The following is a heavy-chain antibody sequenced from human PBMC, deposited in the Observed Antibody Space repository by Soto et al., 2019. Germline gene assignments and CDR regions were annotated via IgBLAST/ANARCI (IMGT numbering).Heavy chain of an antibody. CDR1: GGSFSGYY. J-gene: IGHJ5*02. V-gene: IGHV4-34*01. D-gene: IGHD6-25*01. Sequence: PSETLSLTCAVYGGSFSGYYWSWIRQPPGKGLEWIGEINHSGSTNYNPSLKSRVTISVDTSKNQFSLKLSSVTAADTAVYYCARGQWRWSSDPPKGNWFDPWGQGTLVTSPQ. CDR2: INHSGST. CDR3: ARGQWRWSSDPPKGNWFDP.